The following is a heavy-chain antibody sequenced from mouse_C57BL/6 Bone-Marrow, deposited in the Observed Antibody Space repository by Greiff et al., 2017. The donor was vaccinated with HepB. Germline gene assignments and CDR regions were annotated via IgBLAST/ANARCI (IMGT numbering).Heavy chain of an antibody. CDR3: ARSGPRGYFDV. Sequence: QVQLQQSGAELARPGASVKLSCKASGYTFTSYGISWVKQRTGQGLEWIGEIYPRSGNTYYNEKFKGKATLTADKSSSTAYMALRSLTSEDSAVYFCARSGPRGYFDVWGTGTTVTVSS. CDR2: IYPRSGNT. V-gene: IGHV1-81*01. CDR1: GYTFTSYG. J-gene: IGHJ1*03. D-gene: IGHD3-1*01.